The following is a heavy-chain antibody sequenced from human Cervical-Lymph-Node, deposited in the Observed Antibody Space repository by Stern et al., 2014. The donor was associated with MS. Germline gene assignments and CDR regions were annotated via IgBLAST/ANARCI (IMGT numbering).Heavy chain of an antibody. D-gene: IGHD4-17*01. Sequence: VQLVESGAEVKKPGESLKISCKGSGYSFTANWIAWVRQMPGKGLEWMGIIYPGHTDTRYSPSFQGQVTISADKSISTAYLQWSSLKASDTAMYYCARDYGDYAFDYWGQGTLVTVSS. V-gene: IGHV5-51*01. CDR2: IYPGHTDT. J-gene: IGHJ4*02. CDR1: GYSFTANW. CDR3: ARDYGDYAFDY.